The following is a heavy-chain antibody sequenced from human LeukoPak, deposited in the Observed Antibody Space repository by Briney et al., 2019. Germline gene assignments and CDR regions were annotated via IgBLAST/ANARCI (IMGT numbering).Heavy chain of an antibody. J-gene: IGHJ4*02. CDR2: ISGSGGST. CDR3: ARLGIITAAGSNDY. D-gene: IGHD6-13*01. V-gene: IGHV3-23*01. Sequence: GGSLRLSCAASGFTFSSYAMSWVRQAPGKGLEWVSAISGSGGSTYYADSVKGRFTISRDNSKNTLYLQMNSLRAEDTAVYYCARLGIITAAGSNDYWGQGTLVTVSS. CDR1: GFTFSSYA.